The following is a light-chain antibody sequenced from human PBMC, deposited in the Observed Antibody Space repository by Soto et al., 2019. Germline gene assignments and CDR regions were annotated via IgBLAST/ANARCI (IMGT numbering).Light chain of an antibody. J-gene: IGLJ1*01. CDR1: SRDVGGYNS. CDR2: DVG. CDR3: SSFTSRMTNV. Sequence: QSVLTQPASVSGSPGESITISCTGTSRDVGGYNSVSWYQHHPGKAPKLILYDVGHRPSGVSSRFSGSKSGNTASLTISGLQAADEADYFCSSFTSRMTNVFGSGTKLTVL. V-gene: IGLV2-14*03.